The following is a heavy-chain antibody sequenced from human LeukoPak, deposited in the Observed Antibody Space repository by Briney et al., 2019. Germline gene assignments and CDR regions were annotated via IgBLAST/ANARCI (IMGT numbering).Heavy chain of an antibody. J-gene: IGHJ4*02. CDR3: ARQRDSGYDHFDY. V-gene: IGHV5-51*01. CDR2: IYPDDSDS. D-gene: IGHD5-12*01. CDR1: GSIFTSYW. Sequence: NAGESLQISCKVSGSIFTSYWLGWVRQMPGKGLEWMGIIYPDDSDSRYSPSFQGRVTISADKSITTAYLQWSSLKASDTAMYYCARQRDSGYDHFDYWGQGTLVTVSS.